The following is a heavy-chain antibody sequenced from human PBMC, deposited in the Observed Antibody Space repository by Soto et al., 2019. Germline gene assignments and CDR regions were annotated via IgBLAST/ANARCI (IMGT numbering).Heavy chain of an antibody. Sequence: QVQLVESGGGVVQPESSLRLSCVASRFTFSDYGMHWVRQAPGKGLEWVAGIWHDGLKKDYVDSVKGRFTVSRDNSKNTLYLKINSLSVEDTATYDCARDRGADAPIDLWGQGTLVTVSS. CDR2: IWHDGLKK. J-gene: IGHJ4*02. V-gene: IGHV3-33*01. CDR1: RFTFSDYG. D-gene: IGHD6-19*01. CDR3: ARDRGADAPIDL.